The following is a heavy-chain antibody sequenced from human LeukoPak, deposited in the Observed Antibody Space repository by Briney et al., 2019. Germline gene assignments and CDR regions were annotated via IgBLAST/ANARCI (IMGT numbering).Heavy chain of an antibody. D-gene: IGHD6-19*01. CDR3: ARAGGEWLVKGYFDL. CDR2: IYYSGST. Sequence: SETLSLTCTVYGDSISSYYWSWIRQPPGKGLEWIRYIYYSGSTNYNPSLKTRVTISVDTSKNQFSLKLSSVTAADTAVYYCARAGGEWLVKGYFDLWGRGTLVTVSS. CDR1: GDSISSYY. J-gene: IGHJ2*01. V-gene: IGHV4-59*01.